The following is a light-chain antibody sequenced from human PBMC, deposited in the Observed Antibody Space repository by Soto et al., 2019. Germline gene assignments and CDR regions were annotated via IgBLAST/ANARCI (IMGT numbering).Light chain of an antibody. CDR2: GAS. Sequence: EIVLTQSPGTLSLSPGERATLSCRASQSVTSNYLAWYQQKPVQAPRLLIFGASSRATGIPDKFSGSGSGTDFTLTISRLEPDDFAVYYCQRYGGPSWTFGQGTRVEIK. V-gene: IGKV3-20*01. CDR1: QSVTSNY. CDR3: QRYGGPSWT. J-gene: IGKJ1*01.